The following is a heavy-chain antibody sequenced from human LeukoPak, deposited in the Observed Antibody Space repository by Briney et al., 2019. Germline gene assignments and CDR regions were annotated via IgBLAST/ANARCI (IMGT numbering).Heavy chain of an antibody. Sequence: GGSLRLSCAASGFTFTSYGFHWVRQAPGKALEWVAFMSYNGNKKYGDSVKGRFTISRDNAKNTLHLQMNSLRAEDTAVYYCAKDKGLRWSNLAFDIWGQGTMVTVSS. J-gene: IGHJ3*02. CDR1: GFTFTSYG. V-gene: IGHV3-30*18. D-gene: IGHD4-23*01. CDR3: AKDKGLRWSNLAFDI. CDR2: MSYNGNK.